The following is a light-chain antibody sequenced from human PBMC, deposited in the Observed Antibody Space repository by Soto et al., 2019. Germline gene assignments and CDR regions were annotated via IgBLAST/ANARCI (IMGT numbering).Light chain of an antibody. Sequence: QSALPQPASVSGSPGQSITISCTGTSSDVGSYNYVSWYQQHPGKAPKLMVYDVSNRPSGVSNRFSGSKSDNTASLTISGLQAEDEAGYSFSSYSSGSTLVFGGGTKLTVL. CDR2: DVS. V-gene: IGLV2-14*01. CDR1: SSDVGSYNY. J-gene: IGLJ2*01. CDR3: SSYSSGSTLV.